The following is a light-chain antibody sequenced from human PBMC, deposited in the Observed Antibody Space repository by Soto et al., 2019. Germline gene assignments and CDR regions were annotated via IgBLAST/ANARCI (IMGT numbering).Light chain of an antibody. CDR2: AAS. V-gene: IGKV1-33*01. CDR3: QQYDLFPWT. CDR1: QDITNF. J-gene: IGKJ1*01. Sequence: DIQMTQSPSSLSASVGDRVTITCQASQDITNFLNWYQQKSGKAPKLLIYAASNLETGVPSRFSGGGSGTDFTFTISSLQPEDIATYYCQQYDLFPWTFGQGTKVESK.